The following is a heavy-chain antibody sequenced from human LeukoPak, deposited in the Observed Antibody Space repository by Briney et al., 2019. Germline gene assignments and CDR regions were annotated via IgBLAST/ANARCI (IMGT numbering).Heavy chain of an antibody. CDR3: ATQKDTYYYDSSGYSPLDY. Sequence: SVTVSYKGSGGTFISYAISWVGQAPGQGREWRGRIIPIFGTANYAQKFQGRGTITTDESTSTAYMELSSLRSDDTAVYYCATQKDTYYYDSSGYSPLDYWGQGTLVTVSS. CDR1: GGTFISYA. D-gene: IGHD3-22*01. J-gene: IGHJ4*02. CDR2: IIPIFGTA. V-gene: IGHV1-69*05.